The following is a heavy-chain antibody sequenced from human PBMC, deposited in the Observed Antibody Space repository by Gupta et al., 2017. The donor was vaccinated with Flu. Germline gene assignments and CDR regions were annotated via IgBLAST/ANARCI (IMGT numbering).Heavy chain of an antibody. CDR2: MGGSGGRI. Sequence: PGKGLGWLSAMGGSGGRIYYADSVKGRFTISRDNSKNTLYLQMNSLRAEDTAVYYCAKDYYDRDGHFRVVLDYWGQGTLVTVSS. J-gene: IGHJ4*02. CDR3: AKDYYDRDGHFRVVLDY. D-gene: IGHD3-22*01. V-gene: IGHV3-23*01.